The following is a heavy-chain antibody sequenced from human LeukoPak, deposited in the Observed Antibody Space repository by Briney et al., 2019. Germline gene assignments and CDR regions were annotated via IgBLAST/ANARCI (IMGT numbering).Heavy chain of an antibody. CDR1: GGSFSGYY. V-gene: IGHV4-34*01. Sequence: SETLSLTCAVYGGSFSGYYWSWIRQPPGKGLEWIGEINHSGSTNYNPSLKSRVTISVGTSKNQFSLKLSSVTAADTAVYYCASPSGSSNGWFDPWGQGTLVTVSS. J-gene: IGHJ5*02. CDR3: ASPSGSSNGWFDP. D-gene: IGHD1-26*01. CDR2: INHSGST.